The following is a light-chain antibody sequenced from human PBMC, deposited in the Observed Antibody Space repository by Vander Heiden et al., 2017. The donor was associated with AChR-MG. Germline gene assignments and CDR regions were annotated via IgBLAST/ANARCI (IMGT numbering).Light chain of an antibody. V-gene: IGKV3-11*01. CDR1: QSVSSY. Sequence: IVLTQSPATLSLSPGDRANLSCRASQSVSSYLAWYQQKPGQAPRLRIYDASNRATGIPARFSGSGSGTDFTLTISSLEPEDFAVYFCQQRSNWPPWTFGQGTKVEIK. CDR2: DAS. CDR3: QQRSNWPPWT. J-gene: IGKJ1*01.